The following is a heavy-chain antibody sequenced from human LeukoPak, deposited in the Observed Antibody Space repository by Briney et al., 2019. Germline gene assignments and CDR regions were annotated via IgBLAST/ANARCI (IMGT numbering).Heavy chain of an antibody. CDR1: GFTFSSYW. Sequence: GGSLRLSCAASGFTFSSYWMHWVRQAPGKGLEWVSAFSAGDDSTYYADSVKGRFTISRDTSKTTVYLQMNSLRAEDTAVYYCAKTSFGGAYGALDCWGQGTLVTVSS. CDR2: FSAGDDST. J-gene: IGHJ4*02. CDR3: AKTSFGGAYGALDC. V-gene: IGHV3-23*01. D-gene: IGHD3-16*01.